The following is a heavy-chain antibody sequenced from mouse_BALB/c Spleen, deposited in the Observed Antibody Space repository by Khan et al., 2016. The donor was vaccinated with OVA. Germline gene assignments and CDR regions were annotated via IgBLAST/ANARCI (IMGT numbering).Heavy chain of an antibody. Sequence: QVQLKQSGPGLVQPSQSLSITCTVSGFSLNHYGVHWVRQSPGKGLEWLGVIWSGGSTDYNAAFISRLSISKDNSKSQVFFKMNSLQPNDTAIYYGARNYDYDEGLAYWGQGTLVTVSA. CDR2: IWSGGST. V-gene: IGHV2-2*02. D-gene: IGHD2-4*01. J-gene: IGHJ3*01. CDR3: ARNYDYDEGLAY. CDR1: GFSLNHYG.